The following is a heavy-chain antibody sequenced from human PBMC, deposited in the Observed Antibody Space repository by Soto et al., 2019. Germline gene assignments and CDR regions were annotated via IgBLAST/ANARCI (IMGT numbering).Heavy chain of an antibody. CDR1: GFTFSSYA. CDR2: ISGGGGTT. J-gene: IGHJ6*02. V-gene: IGHV3-23*01. CDR3: ARGPRAPPPHDYGMDV. Sequence: CGSLRLSCAASGFTFSSYAMNRVRQAPRKGLEWVAAISGGGGTTYYGDSVEGRFTMSRDNSKNTLYLQMNSLRAEDTAIYYCARGPRAPPPHDYGMDVWGQGTTVTVSS.